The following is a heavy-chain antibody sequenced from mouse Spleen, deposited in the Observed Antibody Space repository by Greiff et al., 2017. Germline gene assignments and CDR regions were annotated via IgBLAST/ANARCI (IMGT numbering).Heavy chain of an antibody. V-gene: IGHV1-19*01. CDR1: GYTFTDYY. J-gene: IGHJ4*01. CDR3: ARRGLRTLSGYAMDY. Sequence: EVQLQQSGPVLVKPGASVKMSCKASGYTFTDYYMNWVKQSHGKSLEWIGVINPYNGGTSYNQKFKGKATLTVDKSSSTAYMELNSLTSEDSAVYYCARRGLRTLSGYAMDYWGQGTSVTVSS. D-gene: IGHD1-1*01. CDR2: INPYNGGT.